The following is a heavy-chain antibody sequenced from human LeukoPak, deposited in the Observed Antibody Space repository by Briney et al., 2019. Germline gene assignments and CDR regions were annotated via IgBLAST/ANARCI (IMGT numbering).Heavy chain of an antibody. V-gene: IGHV3-7*01. CDR1: GFTFSRYW. J-gene: IGHJ4*02. CDR2: IKPDGSEI. CDR3: AKETDPGSTSFYVFDS. Sequence: PGGSLRLSCAVSGFTFSRYWMSWVRQAPGKGLEWVANIKPDGSEIHYVDSVKGRFTISRDNAKNSLFLQMSSLRVEDSAVYHCAKETDPGSTSFYVFDSWGQGTLVTVSS. D-gene: IGHD3-10*01.